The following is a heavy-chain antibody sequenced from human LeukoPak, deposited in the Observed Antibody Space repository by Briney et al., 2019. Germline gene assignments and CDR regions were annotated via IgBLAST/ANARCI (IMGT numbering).Heavy chain of an antibody. CDR3: ARIASHSSSWYDGGY. CDR2: ITSSSSYI. Sequence: PGGSLRLSCAASGFTFSGYNMNWVRQAPGKGLEWVSSITSSSSYIYYTDSVKGRFTISRDNAKSTLYLQMNSLRAEDTGVYYCARIASHSSSWYDGGYWGQGTLVTVSS. D-gene: IGHD6-13*01. CDR1: GFTFSGYN. J-gene: IGHJ4*02. V-gene: IGHV3-21*01.